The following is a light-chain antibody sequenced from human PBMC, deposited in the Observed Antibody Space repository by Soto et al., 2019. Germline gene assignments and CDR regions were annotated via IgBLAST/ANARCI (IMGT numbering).Light chain of an antibody. Sequence: QSVLTQPASVSGSPGQSITISCTGTSSDVGGYNYVSWYQQRPGKAPKLMIYDVTNRPSGVSNRFSASKSGNTASLTISGLQAEDEADYYCSSYTSSSALVFGGGTKRTVL. V-gene: IGLV2-14*01. CDR1: SSDVGGYNY. CDR3: SSYTSSSALV. J-gene: IGLJ3*02. CDR2: DVT.